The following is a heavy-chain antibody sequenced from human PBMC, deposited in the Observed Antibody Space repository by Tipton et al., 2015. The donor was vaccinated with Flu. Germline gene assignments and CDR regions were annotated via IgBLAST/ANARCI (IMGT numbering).Heavy chain of an antibody. CDR3: ARCSWFWYFDL. V-gene: IGHV4-39*07. Sequence: TLSLTCTVSGASIYSSSYYWGWIRQPPGKGLEWIGSIFYSGSTYYNPSLKSRVSISLHTSENQFSLNLSSVTAADTAVYYCARCSWFWYFDLWGRGTQVTVSS. J-gene: IGHJ2*01. CDR2: IFYSGST. D-gene: IGHD2-15*01. CDR1: GASIYSSSYY.